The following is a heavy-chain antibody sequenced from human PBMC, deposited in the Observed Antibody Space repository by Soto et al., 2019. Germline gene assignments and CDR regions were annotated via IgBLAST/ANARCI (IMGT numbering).Heavy chain of an antibody. CDR2: ISYDGSNK. J-gene: IGHJ6*02. CDR3: AKAGDYYDSSSLYYYYGMDV. D-gene: IGHD3-22*01. V-gene: IGHV3-30*18. CDR1: GFTFSSYG. Sequence: PGGSLRLSCAASGFTFSSYGMHWVRQAPGKGLEWVAVISYDGSNKYYADSVKGRFTISRDNSKNTLYLQMNSLRAEDTAVYYCAKAGDYYDSSSLYYYYGMDVWGQGTTVTVSS.